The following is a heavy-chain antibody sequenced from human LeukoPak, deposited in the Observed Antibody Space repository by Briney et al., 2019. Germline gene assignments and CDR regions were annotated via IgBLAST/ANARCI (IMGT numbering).Heavy chain of an antibody. CDR2: ISSSNRTI. V-gene: IGHV3-48*03. J-gene: IGHJ4*02. D-gene: IGHD5-18*01. CDR3: ARGRYSYGLIYYFDY. Sequence: GGSLRLSCAASGFTFISYEMNWVRQAPGKGLEWVSYISSSNRTIYYADSVRGRFTISRDNAKNSLYLQMNSLRAEDTAVYYCARGRYSYGLIYYFDYWGQGTLVTVSS. CDR1: GFTFISYE.